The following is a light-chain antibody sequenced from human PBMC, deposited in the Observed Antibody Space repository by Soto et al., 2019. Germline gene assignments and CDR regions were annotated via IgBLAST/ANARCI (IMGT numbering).Light chain of an antibody. CDR1: QSINTY. Sequence: EVVLTQSPATLSSSPGESVTVSCRASQSINTYLAWYQQKPGQAPRLLIYDASYRAAGIPSRFSGSGSGTDFTLTISSLEPADFAIYHCQQRSNWPLTFGGGTKVEI. J-gene: IGKJ4*01. CDR2: DAS. CDR3: QQRSNWPLT. V-gene: IGKV3-11*01.